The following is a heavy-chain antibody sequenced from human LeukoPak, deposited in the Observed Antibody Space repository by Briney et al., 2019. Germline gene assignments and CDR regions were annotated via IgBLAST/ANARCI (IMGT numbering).Heavy chain of an antibody. V-gene: IGHV3-21*01. CDR2: ISSSSSYI. Sequence: PGGSLRLSCAASGFTFSSYSMNWVRQAPGKGLEWVSSISSSSSYIYYADSVKGRFTISRDNAKNSLYLQMNSLRAEDTAVYYCARASSGWYNLKYWGQGTLVTVSS. CDR3: ARASSGWYNLKY. CDR1: GFTFSSYS. D-gene: IGHD6-19*01. J-gene: IGHJ4*02.